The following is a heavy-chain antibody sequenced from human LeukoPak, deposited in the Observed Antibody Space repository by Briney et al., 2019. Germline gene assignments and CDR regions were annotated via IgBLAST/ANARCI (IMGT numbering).Heavy chain of an antibody. CDR3: ASSWSGWGYYFDY. D-gene: IGHD1-26*01. CDR1: GYTFTSYG. CDR2: ISAYNGNT. Sequence: GASVKVSCKASGYTFTSYGISWVRQAPGQGLEWMGWISAYNGNTNYAQKFQGRVTMTRDTSISTAYMELSRLRSDDTAVYYCASSWSGWGYYFDYWGQGTLVTVSS. J-gene: IGHJ4*02. V-gene: IGHV1-18*01.